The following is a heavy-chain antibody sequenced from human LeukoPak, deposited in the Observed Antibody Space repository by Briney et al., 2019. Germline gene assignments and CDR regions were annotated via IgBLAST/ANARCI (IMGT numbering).Heavy chain of an antibody. CDR1: GGSFSRYY. V-gene: IGHV4-34*01. CDR2: INHNGST. D-gene: IGHD6-6*01. Sequence: SQTLSLTCAVYGGSFSRYYWNWIRQPPGKGLQWIGEINHNGSTNNNPSLKSRVTISVDRSKNQFSLKLNSVTAADTAVYYCARASQLVISRRGNWFDPWGQGTLVTVSS. CDR3: ARASQLVISRRGNWFDP. J-gene: IGHJ5*02.